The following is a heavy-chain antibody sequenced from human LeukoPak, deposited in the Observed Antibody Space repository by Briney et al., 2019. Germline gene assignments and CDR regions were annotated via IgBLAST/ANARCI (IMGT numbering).Heavy chain of an antibody. D-gene: IGHD2-21*02. J-gene: IGHJ5*02. CDR3: ARDGGDSGFDP. CDR2: ITTSSSYI. Sequence: WGSLSLSCAASGCTFSSYSMNWIRQAPGKGLEWVSSITTSSSYIYYADSVKGRFTISRDNAKNSLYLQMNSLRAEDTAVYYCARDGGDSGFDPWGQGTLVTVSS. CDR1: GCTFSSYS. V-gene: IGHV3-21*01.